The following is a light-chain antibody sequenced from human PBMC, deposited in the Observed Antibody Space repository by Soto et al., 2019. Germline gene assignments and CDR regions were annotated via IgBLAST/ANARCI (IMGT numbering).Light chain of an antibody. CDR3: QSSDTSGRSVV. J-gene: IGLJ2*01. CDR2: RDT. Sequence: SYELTQAPSVSVSPGQTVRITCSGDTLPKQYAYWYQQKAGQAPLLVIYRDTERASGIPERFTGSSSGTTVTLTISGVQAEDEAEYHCQSSDTSGRSVVFGGGTKVTVL. V-gene: IGLV3-25*02. CDR1: TLPKQY.